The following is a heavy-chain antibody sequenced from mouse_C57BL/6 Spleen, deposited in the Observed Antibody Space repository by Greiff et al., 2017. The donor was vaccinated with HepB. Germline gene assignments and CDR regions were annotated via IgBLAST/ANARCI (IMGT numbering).Heavy chain of an antibody. D-gene: IGHD2-5*01. CDR3: ARAGNSNWDYAMDY. CDR1: GYTFTSYD. CDR2: IYPRDGST. V-gene: IGHV1-85*01. Sequence: QVQLQHSGPELVKPGASVKLSCKASGYTFTSYDINWVKQRPGQGLEWIGWIYPRDGSTKYNEKFKGKATLTVDTSSSTAYMELHSLTSEDSAVYFCARAGNSNWDYAMDYWGQGTSVTVSS. J-gene: IGHJ4*01.